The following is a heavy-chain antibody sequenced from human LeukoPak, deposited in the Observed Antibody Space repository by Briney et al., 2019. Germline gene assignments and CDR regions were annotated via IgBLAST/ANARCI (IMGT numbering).Heavy chain of an antibody. CDR3: ARGDYPFLL. CDR2: ISSSSSAI. J-gene: IGHJ4*02. Sequence: GGSLRLSCAASGFTFSSYSMNWVRQAPGKGLEWVSYISSSSSAIYYADSVKGRFTISRDNAKDSLYLQMNSLRAEDTAVYYCARGDYPFLLWGQEALVTVSS. V-gene: IGHV3-48*04. D-gene: IGHD4-17*01. CDR1: GFTFSSYS.